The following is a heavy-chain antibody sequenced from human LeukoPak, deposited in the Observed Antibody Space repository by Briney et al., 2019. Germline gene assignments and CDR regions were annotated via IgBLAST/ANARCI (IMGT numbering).Heavy chain of an antibody. CDR1: GGTFSSYA. Sequence: SVKVSCKASGGTFSSYAISWVRQAPGQGLEWMGGIIPIFGTANYAQKFQGRVTITADESTSTAYMELSSLRSEDTAVYYCASIGYSNLGHNYYYMDVWAKGPRSPSP. CDR3: ASIGYSNLGHNYYYMDV. D-gene: IGHD4-11*01. J-gene: IGHJ6*03. CDR2: IIPIFGTA. V-gene: IGHV1-69*13.